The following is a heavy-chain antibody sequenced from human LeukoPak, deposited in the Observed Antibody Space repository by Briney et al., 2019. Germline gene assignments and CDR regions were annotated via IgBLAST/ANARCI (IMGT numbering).Heavy chain of an antibody. D-gene: IGHD2-15*01. Sequence: GGSLRLSCGASGFTFSSYAMLWVRQAPGKGLEWVAFTRYDGNKSFYSDSVKGRITISRDNSKDTLYLQMNNLRLEDTAVYYCAGTYSSVVGITYWGQGALVAVSS. J-gene: IGHJ4*02. CDR2: TRYDGNKS. CDR3: AGTYSSVVGITY. CDR1: GFTFSSYA. V-gene: IGHV3-30*02.